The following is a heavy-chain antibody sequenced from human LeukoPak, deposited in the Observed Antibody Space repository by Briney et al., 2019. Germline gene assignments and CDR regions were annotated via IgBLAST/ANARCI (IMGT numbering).Heavy chain of an antibody. Sequence: PGGSLRLSCAASGFIFSSYSMTWVRQAPGKGLEWVSSISGSSSYIDYVGSVKGRFTISRDNTKDSLYLQMNSLRADDTAVYYCAIDYDFWSGYYLSRPPHFWGQGTLVTVSP. CDR3: AIDYDFWSGYYLSRPPHF. J-gene: IGHJ4*02. CDR2: ISGSSSYI. D-gene: IGHD3-3*01. CDR1: GFIFSSYS. V-gene: IGHV3-21*01.